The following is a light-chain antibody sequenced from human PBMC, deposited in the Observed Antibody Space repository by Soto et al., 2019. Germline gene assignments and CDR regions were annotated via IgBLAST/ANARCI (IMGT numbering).Light chain of an antibody. V-gene: IGKV3-15*01. CDR1: QSVSSN. CDR3: QQYNKWPLT. CDR2: GAS. J-gene: IGKJ1*01. Sequence: EIVLTQSPGTLSLSPGERATLSCRASQSVSSNYLAWYQQTPGQAPRLLIYGASTRATGIPVRFSGSASGTEFTLTISSLQSEDFTVYYCQQYNKWPLTFGQGTKVDIK.